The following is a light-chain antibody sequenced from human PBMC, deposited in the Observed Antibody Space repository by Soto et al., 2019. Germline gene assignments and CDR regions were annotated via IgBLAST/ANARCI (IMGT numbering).Light chain of an antibody. V-gene: IGKV3-20*01. Sequence: EIVLTQSPGTLSLSPGERATLSCRASQSVSSSYLAWYQQKPGQAPRLLIYGASSRATGIPNRFSGSGSGTDFTLTISRLESEDFRVDYCQQYGSSPPYTFGQGTKLEIK. CDR2: GAS. J-gene: IGKJ2*01. CDR3: QQYGSSPPYT. CDR1: QSVSSSY.